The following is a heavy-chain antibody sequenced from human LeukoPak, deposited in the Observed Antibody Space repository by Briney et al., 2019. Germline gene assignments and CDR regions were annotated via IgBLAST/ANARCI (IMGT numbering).Heavy chain of an antibody. CDR3: ARVRGDYPSRRYYFDY. V-gene: IGHV3-20*04. Sequence: PGGSLRLSCAASGFTFDDYGMSWVRQAPGKGLEWVSGINWNGGSTGYADSVKGRFTISRDNAKNSLYLQMNSLRAEDTALYYCARVRGDYPSRRYYFDYWGQGTLVTVSS. D-gene: IGHD4-17*01. CDR1: GFTFDDYG. J-gene: IGHJ4*02. CDR2: INWNGGST.